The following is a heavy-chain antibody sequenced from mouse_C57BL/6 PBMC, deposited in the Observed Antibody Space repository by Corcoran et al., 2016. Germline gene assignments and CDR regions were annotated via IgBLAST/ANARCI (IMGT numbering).Heavy chain of an antibody. D-gene: IGHD1-1*01. J-gene: IGHJ4*01. CDR1: GYTFTDYY. V-gene: IGHV1-26*01. CDR2: INPNNGGT. Sequence: EVQLQQSGPELVKPGASVKISCKASGYTFTDYYMNWVKQSHGKSLEWIGDINPNNGGTSYNQKFKGKATLTVDKSSSTAYMELRSLTSEDSAVYYCARAVAPYYAMDYWVQGTSVTVSS. CDR3: ARAVAPYYAMDY.